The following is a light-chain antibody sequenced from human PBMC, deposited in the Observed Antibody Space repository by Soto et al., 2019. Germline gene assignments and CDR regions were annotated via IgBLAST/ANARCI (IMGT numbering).Light chain of an antibody. J-gene: IGKJ1*01. CDR2: GTS. CDR1: QSVSSN. Sequence: EIVMTQSPATPSVSPGERATLSCRASQSVSSNLAWYQQKPGQAPRLLIYGTSTRATGIPARFSGSGSGTEFTLTISSLQSEDFAVYYCQHYNNWPRTFGQGTKVEIK. V-gene: IGKV3-15*01. CDR3: QHYNNWPRT.